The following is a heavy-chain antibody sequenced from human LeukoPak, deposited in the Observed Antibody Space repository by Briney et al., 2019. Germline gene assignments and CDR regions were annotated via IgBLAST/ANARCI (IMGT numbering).Heavy chain of an antibody. CDR3: ARGVDSSGLFDY. D-gene: IGHD3-22*01. Sequence: GGSLRLSCSVSGFTFSSYGMHWVRQVPGKGLEWVAVIWSDGSNENYADSVKGRFTISRDNSKKMLYLQMNSLRAEDTAVYYCARGVDSSGLFDYWGQGTLVTVSS. CDR2: IWSDGSNE. CDR1: GFTFSSYG. J-gene: IGHJ4*02. V-gene: IGHV3-33*01.